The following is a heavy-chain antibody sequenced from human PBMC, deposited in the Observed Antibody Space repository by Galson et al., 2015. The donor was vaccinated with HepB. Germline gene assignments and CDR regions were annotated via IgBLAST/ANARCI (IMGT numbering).Heavy chain of an antibody. CDR3: ARVGSSGSRNRGSYYYYYGMDV. J-gene: IGHJ6*02. V-gene: IGHV4-30-4*01. CDR1: GGSISSGDYY. Sequence: TLSLTCTVSGGSISSGDYYWSWIRQPPGKGLEWIGYIYYSGSTYYNPSLKSRVTISVDTSKNQFSLKLSSVTAADTAVYYCARVGSSGSRNRGSYYYYYGMDVWGQGTTVTVSS. CDR2: IYYSGST. D-gene: IGHD6-19*01.